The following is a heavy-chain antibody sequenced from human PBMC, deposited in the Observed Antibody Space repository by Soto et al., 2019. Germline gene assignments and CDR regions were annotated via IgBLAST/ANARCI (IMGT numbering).Heavy chain of an antibody. CDR2: ISGSGGST. CDR1: GFTFSSYA. V-gene: IGHV3-23*01. CDR3: ARPANYAFLCGYYPGYYYYVMDV. J-gene: IGHJ6*02. Sequence: PGGSLRLSCAASGFTFSSYAMSWVRQAPGKGLEWVSAISGSGGSTYYADSVKGRFTISRDNSKNTLYLQMNSLRAEDTAVYYSARPANYAFLCGYYPGYYYYVMDVWGQGTTVTVSS. D-gene: IGHD3-3*01.